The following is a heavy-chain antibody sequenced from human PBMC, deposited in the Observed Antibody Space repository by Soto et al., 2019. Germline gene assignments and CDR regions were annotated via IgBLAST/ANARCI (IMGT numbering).Heavy chain of an antibody. J-gene: IGHJ4*02. CDR3: AIGWGGIVVAGTRLDY. V-gene: IGHV1-18*01. D-gene: IGHD6-19*01. Sequence: QAQLVQSGTEVEKPGASVKVSCKASGYTFTSYAISWVRQAPGQGIEWMGWISANNGNTNYAQKLQGRVTMTADTSTSTAYMELRSLRSDDTAVYYCAIGWGGIVVAGTRLDYWGQGTLVTGSS. CDR2: ISANNGNT. CDR1: GYTFTSYA.